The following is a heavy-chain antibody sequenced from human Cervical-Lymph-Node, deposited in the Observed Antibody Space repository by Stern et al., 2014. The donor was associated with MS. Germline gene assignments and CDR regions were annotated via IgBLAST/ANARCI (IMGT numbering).Heavy chain of an antibody. Sequence: VQLVESGAEVKKPGASVKVSCKASGYTFTSYGISWVRQAPGQGLERMGWISAYNGNTNYAQKLQGRVTMTTDTSTSTAYMELRSLRSDDTAVYYCARDMELLTNYYYYGMDVWGQGTTVTVSS. CDR1: GYTFTSYG. V-gene: IGHV1-18*01. CDR3: ARDMELLTNYYYYGMDV. J-gene: IGHJ6*02. CDR2: ISAYNGNT. D-gene: IGHD1-7*01.